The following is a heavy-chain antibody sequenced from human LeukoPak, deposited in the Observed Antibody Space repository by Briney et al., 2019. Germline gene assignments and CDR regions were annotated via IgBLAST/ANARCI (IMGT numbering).Heavy chain of an antibody. V-gene: IGHV3-11*01. D-gene: IGHD5-12*01. Sequence: GGSLRLSCAASGFTFSDYSMSWIRQAPGKGLEWVSYISSSGSTIYYADSVKGRFTISRDNAKNALYLQMNSLRAEDTAVYYCAGDAGIGIVATMYYFDYWGQGTLVRLL. CDR3: AGDAGIGIVATMYYFDY. J-gene: IGHJ4*02. CDR2: ISSSGSTI. CDR1: GFTFSDYS.